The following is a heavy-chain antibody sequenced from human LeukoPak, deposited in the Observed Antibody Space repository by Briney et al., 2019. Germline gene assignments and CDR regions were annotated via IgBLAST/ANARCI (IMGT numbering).Heavy chain of an antibody. D-gene: IGHD2-2*01. Sequence: PSETLSLTCAVSGFSISSDSYWGWIRQPPGKGLEWIGTIYYSGATYYSPSLKSRVTISLDTSKNHFSLRLTSVTAADTAVYYRAKFGSTSGRGFDPWGQGTLVTVSS. CDR1: GFSISSDSY. V-gene: IGHV4-38-2*01. CDR3: AKFGSTSGRGFDP. J-gene: IGHJ5*02. CDR2: IYYSGAT.